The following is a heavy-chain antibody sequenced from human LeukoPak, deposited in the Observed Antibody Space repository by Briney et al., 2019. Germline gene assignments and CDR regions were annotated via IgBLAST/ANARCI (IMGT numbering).Heavy chain of an antibody. CDR2: IYYSGST. Sequence: SETLSLTCTVSGGSMSSYYWSWIRQPPGKGLEWIGYIYYSGSTYYNPSLKSRVSISVDTSKNQFSLNLTSVTAADTAVYFCARPGIAATGAFDCWGQGTLDTVSS. V-gene: IGHV4-59*08. CDR3: ARPGIAATGAFDC. CDR1: GGSMSSYY. D-gene: IGHD6-13*01. J-gene: IGHJ4*02.